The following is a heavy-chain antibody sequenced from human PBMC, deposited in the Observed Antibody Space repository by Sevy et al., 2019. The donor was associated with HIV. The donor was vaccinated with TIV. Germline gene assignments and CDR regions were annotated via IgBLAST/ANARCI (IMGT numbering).Heavy chain of an antibody. J-gene: IGHJ4*02. Sequence: SETPSLTCTVSGGSVRNENYYWSWIRQTPGKGLEWIGNILYSGSANYNPSLESRVTISIDTSKNRFSLKMNSVTAADTAVYSCARFVVRGVTPQGFDIWGQGTLVTVSS. V-gene: IGHV4-61*01. CDR3: ARFVVRGVTPQGFDI. CDR1: GGSVRNENYY. CDR2: ILYSGSA. D-gene: IGHD3-10*01.